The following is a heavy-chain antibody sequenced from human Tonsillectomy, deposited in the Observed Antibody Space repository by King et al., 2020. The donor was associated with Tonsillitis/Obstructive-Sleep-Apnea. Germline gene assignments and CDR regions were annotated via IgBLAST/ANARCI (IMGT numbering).Heavy chain of an antibody. Sequence: VKLVESGGGVVQPGRSLRLSGAASGFTFSSYAIHWVRQAPGKGLEWVALIWYDGSKICFADSVKGRFTISRDNSKNTVYLEANSLRAEDTGVYYCARDVSGSLDYWGQGTLVTVSS. V-gene: IGHV3-33*01. D-gene: IGHD1-26*01. CDR2: IWYDGSKI. J-gene: IGHJ4*02. CDR1: GFTFSSYA. CDR3: ARDVSGSLDY.